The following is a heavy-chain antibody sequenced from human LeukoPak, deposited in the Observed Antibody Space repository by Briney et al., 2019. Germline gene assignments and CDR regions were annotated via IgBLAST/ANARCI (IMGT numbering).Heavy chain of an antibody. J-gene: IGHJ1*01. CDR3: ARDRWPWANHVVVGGDFQH. CDR2: ITLDVSEK. D-gene: IGHD2-21*01. V-gene: IGHV3-7*04. CDR1: GLTFSTYW. Sequence: GGSLRLSCAASGLTFSTYWMKWVRQGPGKGVGWVSSITLDVSEKFYVDSVKSRFTISRDNPKNSLYLQMNSLRAEDTAVYCCARDRWPWANHVVVGGDFQHWGQGTLVTVSS.